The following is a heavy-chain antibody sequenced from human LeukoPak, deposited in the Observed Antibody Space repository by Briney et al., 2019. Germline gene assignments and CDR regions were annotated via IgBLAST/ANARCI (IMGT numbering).Heavy chain of an antibody. CDR1: SFNNYA. J-gene: IGHJ5*02. CDR2: VRAGGAT. Sequence: GGSLRLSYTFSFNNYAMNWVRQAPGKGLEWVSAVRAGGATYYADSVKGRFTISRDNSKNTMFLQMNSLRVEDTAVYYCTKGSWFAPWGQGTLVTVSS. V-gene: IGHV3-23*01. CDR3: TKGSWFAP.